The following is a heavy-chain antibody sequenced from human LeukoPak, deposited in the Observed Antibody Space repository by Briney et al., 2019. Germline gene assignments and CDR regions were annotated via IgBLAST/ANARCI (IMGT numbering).Heavy chain of an antibody. CDR1: GFTFSSYW. J-gene: IGHJ6*03. CDR2: INSDGSST. V-gene: IGHV3-74*01. Sequence: PGGSLRLSCAASGFTFSSYWMHWVRQAPGKGLVWVSRINSDGSSTSYADSVKGRFTISRDNAKNTLYLQMNSLRAEDTAVYYCAGESYASWYYYYYMDVWGKGTTVTVSS. D-gene: IGHD2-2*01. CDR3: AGESYASWYYYYYMDV.